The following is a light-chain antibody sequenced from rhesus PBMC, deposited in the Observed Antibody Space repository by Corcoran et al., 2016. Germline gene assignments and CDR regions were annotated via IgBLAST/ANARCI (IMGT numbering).Light chain of an antibody. Sequence: DIQMTQSPSSVSASVGDRVTITCRASQAISSFLAWYQQKLGEAPRLLIYYATTLQKGVPSRFSGSGAGTDFTLTISSLQPEDFATYYCQQYYTLPYNFGQGTKVEIK. CDR3: QQYYTLPYN. V-gene: IGKV1-25*01. CDR1: QAISSF. CDR2: YAT. J-gene: IGKJ2*01.